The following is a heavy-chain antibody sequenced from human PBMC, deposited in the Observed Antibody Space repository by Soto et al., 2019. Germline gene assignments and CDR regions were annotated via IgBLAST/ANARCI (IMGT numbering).Heavy chain of an antibody. J-gene: IGHJ6*02. CDR1: GFTFSNYG. D-gene: IGHD2-2*01. CDR3: ARDPDIVLVPAAPSYYCYFGMDV. Sequence: PGGSLRLSCAASGFTFSNYGIHWVRQAPGKGLEWAAVIWYDGSKNYYADSVKSRFTISRDNSKNTLYLQMNSLRAEDTAVYYCARDPDIVLVPAAPSYYCYFGMDVWGQGTTVTVPS. V-gene: IGHV3-33*01. CDR2: IWYDGSKN.